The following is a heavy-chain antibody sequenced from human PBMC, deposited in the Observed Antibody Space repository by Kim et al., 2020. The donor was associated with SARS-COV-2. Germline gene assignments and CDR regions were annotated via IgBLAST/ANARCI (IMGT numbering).Heavy chain of an antibody. CDR3: AKGRGGKRGRYYYDSSGYYYFDY. V-gene: IGHV3-23*01. CDR1: GFTFSSYA. CDR2: ISGSGGST. Sequence: GGSLRLSCAASGFTFSSYAMSWVRQAPGKGLEWVSAISGSGGSTYYADSVKGRFTISRDNSKNTLYLQMNSLRAEDTAVYYCAKGRGGKRGRYYYDSSGYYYFDYWGQGTLVTVSS. D-gene: IGHD3-22*01. J-gene: IGHJ4*02.